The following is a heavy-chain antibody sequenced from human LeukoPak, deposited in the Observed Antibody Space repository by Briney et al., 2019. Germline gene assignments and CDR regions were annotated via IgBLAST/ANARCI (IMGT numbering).Heavy chain of an antibody. CDR3: ALPLRDGDFYFDY. D-gene: IGHD4-17*01. J-gene: IGHJ4*02. CDR2: INRDGRST. CDR1: GFTFSNYW. V-gene: IGHV3-74*01. Sequence: GGSLRLSCAASGFTFSNYWMHCARHAPGKGLVWVSRINRDGRSTNYADSVKGRFTMSRDNDKNTVFLQMNSLRAEDTAVYYCALPLRDGDFYFDYWGQGALVTVSS.